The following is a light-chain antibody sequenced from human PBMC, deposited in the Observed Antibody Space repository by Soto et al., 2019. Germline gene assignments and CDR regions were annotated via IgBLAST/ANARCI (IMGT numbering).Light chain of an antibody. J-gene: IGLJ2*01. Sequence: QSALTQPASVSGSPGQSITISCTGTSSDVGSYDLVSWYQHHPGKAPKLMIYEVIKRPSGVSNRFSGSKSGNTASLTISGLQAEDEADYYCCSYAGSSNVFGGGTKVTVL. V-gene: IGLV2-23*02. CDR3: CSYAGSSNV. CDR1: SSDVGSYDL. CDR2: EVI.